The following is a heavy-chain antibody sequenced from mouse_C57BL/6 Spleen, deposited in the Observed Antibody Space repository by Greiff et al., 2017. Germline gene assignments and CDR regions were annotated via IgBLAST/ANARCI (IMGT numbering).Heavy chain of an antibody. J-gene: IGHJ4*01. V-gene: IGHV1-5*01. CDR3: TRSVGYDAMDY. CDR2: IYPGNSDT. Sequence: VHVKQSGTVLARPGASVKMSCKTSGYTFTSYWMHWVKQRPGQGLEWIGAIYPGNSDTSYNQKFKGKAKLTAVTSASTAYMELSSLTNEDSAVYYCTRSVGYDAMDYWGQGTSVTVSS. CDR1: GYTFTSYW. D-gene: IGHD1-1*02.